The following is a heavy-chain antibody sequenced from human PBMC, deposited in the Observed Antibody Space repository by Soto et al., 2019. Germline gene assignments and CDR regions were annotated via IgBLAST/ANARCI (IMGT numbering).Heavy chain of an antibody. Sequence: TGGSLRLSCAASGFTFSSYAMSWVRQAPGKGLEWVAAISGDGSSTYYADSVKGRFTISRDNSKNTLYLQMNSLRAEDTAVYYCAKDPPPREAARSMGYFDYWGQGTLVTVLL. CDR3: AKDPPPREAARSMGYFDY. V-gene: IGHV3-23*01. J-gene: IGHJ4*02. CDR1: GFTFSSYA. D-gene: IGHD6-6*01. CDR2: ISGDGSST.